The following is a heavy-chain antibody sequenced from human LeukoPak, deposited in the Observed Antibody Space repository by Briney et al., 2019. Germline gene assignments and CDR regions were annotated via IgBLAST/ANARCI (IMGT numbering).Heavy chain of an antibody. CDR2: IKQDGSEK. CDR3: AKDPQDPSLRFGELWFDP. D-gene: IGHD3-10*01. Sequence: PGGSLRLSCAASGFTFSSYWMSWVRQAPGKGLEWVANIKQDGSEKYYVDSVKGRFTISRDNAKNSLYLQMNSLRAEDTAVYYCAKDPQDPSLRFGELWFDPWGQGTLVTVSS. J-gene: IGHJ5*02. CDR1: GFTFSSYW. V-gene: IGHV3-7*01.